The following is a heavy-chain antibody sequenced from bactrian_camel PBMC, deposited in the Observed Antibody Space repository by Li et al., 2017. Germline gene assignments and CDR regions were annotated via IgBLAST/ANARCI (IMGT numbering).Heavy chain of an antibody. CDR2: IHLRGHFT. Sequence: VQLVESGGGSVQAGGTLRLGCAASGHSDSSYFMAWFRQAPGKEREGVAAIHLRGHFTRYADSVAGRFTLAQDNAKKTLYLQMNSLKPEDTAKYYCAAGDPLSFDGLGSALVLRAAEYNYWGQGTQVTVS. V-gene: IGHV3-3*01. CDR1: GHSDSSYF. CDR3: AAGDPLSFDGLGSALVLRAAEYNY. J-gene: IGHJ4*01. D-gene: IGHD5*01.